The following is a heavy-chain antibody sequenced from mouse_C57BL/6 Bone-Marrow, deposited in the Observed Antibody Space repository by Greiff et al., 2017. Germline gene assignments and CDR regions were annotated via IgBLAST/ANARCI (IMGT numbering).Heavy chain of an antibody. CDR2: IYPRSGNT. V-gene: IGHV1-81*01. CDR1: GYTFTSYG. D-gene: IGHD2-4*01. Sequence: QVQLQQSGAELARPGASVKLSCKASGYTFTSYGISWVKQRTGQGLEWIGEIYPRSGNTYYNEKFKGKATLTADKSSSTAYMELRSLTSEDSAVYVCAREGYDYDWFAYWGQGTLVTVSA. CDR3: AREGYDYDWFAY. J-gene: IGHJ3*01.